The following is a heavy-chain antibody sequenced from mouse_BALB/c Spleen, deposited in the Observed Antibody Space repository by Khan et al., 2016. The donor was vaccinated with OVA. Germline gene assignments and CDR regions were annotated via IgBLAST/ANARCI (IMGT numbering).Heavy chain of an antibody. CDR2: IWGDGST. D-gene: IGHD2-4*01. CDR3: AREIYYDYTYYYAMDY. J-gene: IGHJ4*01. Sequence: VQLQESGPGLVAPSQSLSITCTVSGFSLTGYGVNWVRQPPGKGLEWLGMIWGDGSTDYNSALKSRLSISTDNSKSQVFLKMNSLHTDDTARYYCAREIYYDYTYYYAMDYWGQGTSVTVSS. V-gene: IGHV2-6-7*01. CDR1: GFSLTGYG.